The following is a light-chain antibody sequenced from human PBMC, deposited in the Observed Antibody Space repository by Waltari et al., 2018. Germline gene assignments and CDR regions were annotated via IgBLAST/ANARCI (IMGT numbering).Light chain of an antibody. V-gene: IGKV3-20*01. J-gene: IGKJ1*01. CDR2: DAS. CDR3: QHYVRLPVT. Sequence: ELVLTQSPGTLSLSPGERATLSCAASPSVGRSLACYQQKPGRTPRLLLYDASSRATGIPDRFSCSGFGTDFSLTISRLEPEDFAVYYCQHYVRLPVTFGQGTKVEIK. CDR1: PSVGRS.